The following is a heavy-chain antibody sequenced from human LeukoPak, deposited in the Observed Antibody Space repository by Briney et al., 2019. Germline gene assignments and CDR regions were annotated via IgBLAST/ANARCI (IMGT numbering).Heavy chain of an antibody. CDR1: GDSISSYY. CDR3: ARHVTISAPYDASDI. V-gene: IGHV4-59*08. CDR2: IYYSGGT. Sequence: PSETLSLTCTVSGDSISSYYWSWIRQPPGKGLEWIGYIYYSGGTDYNPSLKSRVTISVDTSKNQFSLKLRSVTAADTAVYYCARHVTISAPYDASDIWGQGTMVTVSP. J-gene: IGHJ3*02. D-gene: IGHD5-24*01.